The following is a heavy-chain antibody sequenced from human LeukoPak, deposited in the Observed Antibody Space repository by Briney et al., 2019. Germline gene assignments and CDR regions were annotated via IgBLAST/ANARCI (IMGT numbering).Heavy chain of an antibody. Sequence: VASVKVSCKASGYTFTSYGINWVRQAPGQGLEWMGWINTNTGNPTYAQGFTGRFVFSLDTSVSTAYLQINSLKAEDTAVYYCARESNSVTIPFDYWGQGTLVTVSS. CDR3: ARESNSVTIPFDY. CDR2: INTNTGNP. D-gene: IGHD5/OR15-5a*01. J-gene: IGHJ4*02. V-gene: IGHV7-4-1*02. CDR1: GYTFTSYG.